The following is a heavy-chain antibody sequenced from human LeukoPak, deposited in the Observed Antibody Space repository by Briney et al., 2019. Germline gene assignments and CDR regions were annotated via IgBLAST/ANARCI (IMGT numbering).Heavy chain of an antibody. CDR2: INDSGSV. J-gene: IGHJ4*02. CDR3: ARRLVDSGASQVSDD. D-gene: IGHD2-15*01. Sequence: SETLSLTCAVYSGSFSGYYWSWIRQPPGKGLEWIGEINDSGSVDCNPSLKNRVTLSVDTSKNQFSPRLSSVAAADTAVYYCARRLVDSGASQVSDDWGQGTLVTVSS. V-gene: IGHV4-34*01. CDR1: SGSFSGYY.